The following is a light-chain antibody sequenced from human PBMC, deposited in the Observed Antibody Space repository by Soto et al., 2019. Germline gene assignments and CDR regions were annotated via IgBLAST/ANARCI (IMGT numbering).Light chain of an antibody. Sequence: DIQMTQSPSTLSASVGDRVTITCRASQSVSSWLAWYQQKPGKVPKFLIYDASNLESGVPSRFSGSGAGTNFTLTISGLQPDDFATYYCQQYDDYPLTFGRGTKVEIK. CDR2: DAS. CDR1: QSVSSW. J-gene: IGKJ4*01. CDR3: QQYDDYPLT. V-gene: IGKV1-5*01.